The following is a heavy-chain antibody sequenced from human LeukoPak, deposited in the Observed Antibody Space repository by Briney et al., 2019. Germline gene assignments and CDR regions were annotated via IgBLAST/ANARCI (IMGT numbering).Heavy chain of an antibody. CDR3: ARGPWNYDSSGYYFLWFDP. V-gene: IGHV1-69*13. D-gene: IGHD3-22*01. CDR1: GGTFSSYA. CDR2: IIPIVDTA. Sequence: SVKVSCKASGGTFSSYAISWVRQAPGQGLEWMGGIIPIVDTANYAQKFQGRVTITADESTSTAYMELNSLRSEDTAMYYCARGPWNYDSSGYYFLWFDPWGQGTLVTVSS. J-gene: IGHJ5*02.